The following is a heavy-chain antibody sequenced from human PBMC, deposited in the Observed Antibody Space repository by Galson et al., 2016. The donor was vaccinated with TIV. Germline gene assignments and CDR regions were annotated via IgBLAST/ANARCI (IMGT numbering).Heavy chain of an antibody. CDR2: INGDGTEI. CDR1: RSTFSSSW. D-gene: IGHD6-19*01. CDR3: AQLLGTSNS. V-gene: IGHV3-7*01. Sequence: SLRLSCADSRSTFSSSWMNWVRQAPGKGLEWVANINGDGTEIKYVDSVKGRFTISRDNAKNSLYLQMSNLRVEDTAIYYFAQLLGTSNSWGQGTLVTVSS. J-gene: IGHJ4*02.